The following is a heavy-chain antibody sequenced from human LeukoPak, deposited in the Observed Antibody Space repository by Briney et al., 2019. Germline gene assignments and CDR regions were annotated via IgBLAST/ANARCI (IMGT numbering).Heavy chain of an antibody. V-gene: IGHV3-11*06. CDR2: ISSGSSYT. D-gene: IGHD2-2*01. CDR3: ARGNQQLPRSTPDY. Sequence: SGGSLRLSCAVSGFIFDDYYMSWIRQAPGKGLEWVSYISSGSSYTNYAASVKGRFTISRDNAKNTLYLQMNSLRAEDTGVYYCARGNQQLPRSTPDYWGQGTLVAVSS. J-gene: IGHJ4*02. CDR1: GFIFDDYY.